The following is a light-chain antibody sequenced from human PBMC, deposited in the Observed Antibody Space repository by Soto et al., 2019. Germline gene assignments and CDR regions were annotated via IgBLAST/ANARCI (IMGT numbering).Light chain of an antibody. CDR2: DVS. V-gene: IGLV2-14*03. Sequence: QSALTQPASVPGSPGQSITISCTGTSSDFGDFNYVFWYQQHPGKAPKLLIYDVSNRPSGVSNRFSGSKSGDTASLTISGLQAEDEADYYCTSYTTSITYVFGTGTKVTVL. CDR1: SSDFGDFNY. J-gene: IGLJ1*01. CDR3: TSYTTSITYV.